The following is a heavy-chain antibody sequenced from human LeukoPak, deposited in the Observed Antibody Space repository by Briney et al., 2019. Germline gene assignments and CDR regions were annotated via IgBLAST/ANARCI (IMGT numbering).Heavy chain of an antibody. CDR1: GFTFSNAW. J-gene: IGHJ4*02. CDR2: IRSKIYGGTP. CDR3: TRDQTPYY. V-gene: IGHV3-49*04. Sequence: PGGSLRLSCAASGFTFSNAWMSWVRQAPGKGLEWVGFIRSKIYGGTPEYPASVKGRFTISRDDSKGVAYLQMNSLKTEDTAVYYRTRDQTPYYWGQGTLVTVAS.